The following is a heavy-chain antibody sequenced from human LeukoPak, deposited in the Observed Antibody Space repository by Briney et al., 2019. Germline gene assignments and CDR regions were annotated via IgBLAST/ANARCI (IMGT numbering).Heavy chain of an antibody. CDR3: ARGGMATEPVFNY. Sequence: PGGSLRLSCAASGFTFSSYDMHWVRQATGKGLEWVSAIGTAGDTYYPGSVKGRFTISRDNSKNTLYLQMNSLRAEDTAVYYCARGGMATEPVFNYWGQGTLVTVSS. J-gene: IGHJ4*02. V-gene: IGHV3-13*01. CDR2: IGTAGDT. CDR1: GFTFSSYD. D-gene: IGHD5-24*01.